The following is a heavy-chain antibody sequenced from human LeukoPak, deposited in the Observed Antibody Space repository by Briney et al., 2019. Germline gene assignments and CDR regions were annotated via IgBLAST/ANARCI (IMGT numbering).Heavy chain of an antibody. Sequence: GGSLRLSCAASGFTFSSYAMSWVRQAPGKGLEWVSAISGSGGSTYYADSVKGRFTTSRDNSKNTLYLQMNSLRAEDTAVYYCAKDYDSSNWYDYWGQGTLVTVSS. CDR3: AKDYDSSNWYDY. CDR2: ISGSGGST. V-gene: IGHV3-23*01. J-gene: IGHJ5*01. CDR1: GFTFSSYA. D-gene: IGHD3-22*01.